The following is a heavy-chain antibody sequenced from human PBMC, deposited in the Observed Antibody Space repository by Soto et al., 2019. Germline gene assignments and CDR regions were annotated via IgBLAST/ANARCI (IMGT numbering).Heavy chain of an antibody. Sequence: PGGSLRLSCAASGFTFNNYAMNWVRQAPGKGLEWVSGISGSAATTHFADSVKGRFTISRDNSKNTVYLQMNSLRVDDTAVYYCAKGLTGYNSGWYAPWCSDSWGQGTLVTVSS. V-gene: IGHV3-23*01. D-gene: IGHD6-19*01. CDR1: GFTFNNYA. J-gene: IGHJ4*02. CDR3: AKGLTGYNSGWYAPWCSDS. CDR2: ISGSAATT.